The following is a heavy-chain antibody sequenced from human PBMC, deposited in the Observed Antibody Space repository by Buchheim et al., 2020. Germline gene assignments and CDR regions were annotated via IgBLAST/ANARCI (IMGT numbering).Heavy chain of an antibody. CDR3: ARGVRWLPRYYFDY. V-gene: IGHV4-59*01. CDR1: GGSISSYY. CDR2: IYYSGST. J-gene: IGHJ4*02. Sequence: QVQLQESGPGLVKPSETLSLTCTVSGGSISSYYWSWIRQPPGKGLEWIGYIYYSGSTNYNPSLKSRVTISVDTSKNQFSLKLSSVTAADTAVCYCARGVRWLPRYYFDYWGQGTL. D-gene: IGHD5-24*01.